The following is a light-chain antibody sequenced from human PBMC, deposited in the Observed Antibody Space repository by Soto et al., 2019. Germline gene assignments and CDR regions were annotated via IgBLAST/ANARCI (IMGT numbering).Light chain of an antibody. V-gene: IGKV3-20*01. J-gene: IGKJ2*01. Sequence: EIVLTQSPGTLSLSPGERATLSCRASQSVSSSYLAWYQQKPGQAPWLLIYGASSRATGIPDRFSGSGSGTDFTLTLSRLEPEDSAVYYCQQYGSTPYNFGQGTKLEI. CDR1: QSVSSSY. CDR2: GAS. CDR3: QQYGSTPYN.